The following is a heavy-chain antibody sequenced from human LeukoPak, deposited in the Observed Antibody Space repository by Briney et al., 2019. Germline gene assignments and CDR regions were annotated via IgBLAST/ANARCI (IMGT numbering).Heavy chain of an antibody. CDR3: ARETPSSSWYGAFDI. J-gene: IGHJ3*02. Sequence: ASVKVSCKASGYTFTSYGISWVRQAPGQGLEWMGWISAYNGNTNYAQKLQGRVTMTTDTSTSTAYMELRSLRPDDTAVYYCARETPSSSWYGAFDIWGQGTMVTVSS. V-gene: IGHV1-18*01. D-gene: IGHD6-13*01. CDR2: ISAYNGNT. CDR1: GYTFTSYG.